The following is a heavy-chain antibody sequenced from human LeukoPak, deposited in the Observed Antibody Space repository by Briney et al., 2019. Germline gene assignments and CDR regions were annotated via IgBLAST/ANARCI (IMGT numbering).Heavy chain of an antibody. D-gene: IGHD1-26*01. CDR1: GGSMSNYY. CDR2: IYTSGIT. J-gene: IGHJ4*02. CDR3: ARLSGIVGASDY. Sequence: SETLSLTCTVSGGSMSNYYWGWIRQSAGKGLEWIGRIYTSGITNYNPSLKSRVTMSVDTSNNQFSLKLSSVTAADTAVYYCARLSGIVGASDYWGQGTLVTVSS. V-gene: IGHV4-4*07.